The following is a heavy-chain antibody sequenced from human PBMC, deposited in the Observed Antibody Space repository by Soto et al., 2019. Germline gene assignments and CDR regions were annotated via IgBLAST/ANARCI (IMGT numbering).Heavy chain of an antibody. D-gene: IGHD3-10*01. CDR2: IYYSGSA. Sequence: PSETLSVTCTVSVDSGTSVSDYWSWILQPPGKGLEWIGYIYYSGSADYNPSLGSRVTISIDTSKNQFSLKLTSVTAADTAVYYCARGVGFGYYYYHMDLWGQGTTVTVSS. V-gene: IGHV4-61*01. J-gene: IGHJ6*02. CDR3: ARGVGFGYYYYHMDL. CDR1: VDSGTSVSDY.